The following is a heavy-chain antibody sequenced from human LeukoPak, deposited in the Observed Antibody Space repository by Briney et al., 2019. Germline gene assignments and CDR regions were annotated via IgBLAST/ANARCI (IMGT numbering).Heavy chain of an antibody. D-gene: IGHD2-21*01. Sequence: GGSPRLSSAASGVTFSNAGMSWGREAPGKGLEWVGRIKSKTDGGTTDYAATVKDRFTISRDDSKNTLYLQMNSLKTEDTAVYYCTTGGWCWGQGTLVTVSS. CDR1: GVTFSNAG. J-gene: IGHJ4*02. CDR3: TTGGWC. V-gene: IGHV3-15*01. CDR2: IKSKTDGGTT.